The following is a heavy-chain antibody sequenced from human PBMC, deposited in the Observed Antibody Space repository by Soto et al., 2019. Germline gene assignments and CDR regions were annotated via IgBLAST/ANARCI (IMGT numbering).Heavy chain of an antibody. CDR3: LVGAYYYDSSAKGAVVDY. D-gene: IGHD3-22*01. CDR1: GYSFTSYW. Sequence: PGESLKISCKGSGYSFTSYWISWVRQMPGKGLEWMGRIDPSDSYTNYSPSFQGHVTISADKSISTAYLQWSSLKASDTAMYYCLVGAYYYDSSAKGAVVDYWGQGTLVTVSS. CDR2: IDPSDSYT. J-gene: IGHJ4*02. V-gene: IGHV5-10-1*01.